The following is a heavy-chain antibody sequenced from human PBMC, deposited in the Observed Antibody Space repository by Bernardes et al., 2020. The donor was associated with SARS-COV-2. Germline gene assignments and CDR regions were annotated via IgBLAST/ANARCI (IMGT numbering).Heavy chain of an antibody. D-gene: IGHD1-26*01. V-gene: IGHV3-43*02. CDR3: AKDTGGYYAYYYYGMDV. J-gene: IGHJ6*02. CDR2: ISGDGGSI. Sequence: GGSLRLSCAASGFTFDDYAIHWVRQAPGKGLEWVSLISGDGGSIYYADSVKGRFTISRDNSKNSLYVQMNSLRTEDTALYYCAKDTGGYYAYYYYGMDVWGQGTAVTVSS. CDR1: GFTFDDYA.